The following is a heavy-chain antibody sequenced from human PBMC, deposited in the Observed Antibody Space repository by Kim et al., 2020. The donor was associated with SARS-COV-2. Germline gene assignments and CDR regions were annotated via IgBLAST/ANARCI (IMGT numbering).Heavy chain of an antibody. V-gene: IGHV4-59*01. CDR1: GDSISNYY. D-gene: IGHD2-15*01. CDR2: IYHTGTT. J-gene: IGHJ6*03. CDR3: ARGTPAKMRYYYYYMDV. Sequence: SETLSLTCTVSGDSISNYYWSWVRQPPGKGLEWIGYIYHTGTTNYNPSLKSRATISVDTSKDQFSLNLTAVAAADTAVYFCARGTPAKMRYYYYYMDVWGKGTTVAVSS.